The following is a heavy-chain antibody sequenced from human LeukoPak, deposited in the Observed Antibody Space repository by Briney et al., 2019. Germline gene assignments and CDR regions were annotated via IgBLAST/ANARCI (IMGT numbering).Heavy chain of an antibody. V-gene: IGHV1-69*04. CDR1: GGSFNSYV. D-gene: IGHD6-19*01. J-gene: IGHJ5*02. CDR3: ATAPPHIAVAPSWFDP. CDR2: IIPILNVA. Sequence: SVRVSCKASGGSFNSYVITWVSQAPGQGLEGMGRIIPILNVANFVQKLQGRVTITADKSTNTAHMELSSLRSEDTAVYYCATAPPHIAVAPSWFDPWGQGTLVTVSS.